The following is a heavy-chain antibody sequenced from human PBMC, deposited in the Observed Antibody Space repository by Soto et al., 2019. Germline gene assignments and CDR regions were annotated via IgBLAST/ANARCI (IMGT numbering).Heavy chain of an antibody. Sequence: QVQLVQSGADVKKPGASVKVSCKTSGYTFSSYDINWVRQATGQGLEWMGWMNPNSGNTGYVQKFHGRVTMTRNTSISTAYLELSSLRSEDTAVYYCARSRILDYWGQGTLVTVSS. CDR1: GYTFSSYD. CDR2: MNPNSGNT. J-gene: IGHJ4*02. CDR3: ARSRILDY. V-gene: IGHV1-8*01.